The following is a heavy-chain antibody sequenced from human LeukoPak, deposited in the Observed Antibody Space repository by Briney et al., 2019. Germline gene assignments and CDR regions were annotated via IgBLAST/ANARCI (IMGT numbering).Heavy chain of an antibody. V-gene: IGHV3-30-3*01. CDR3: ARSACSGGSCYGMDV. D-gene: IGHD2-15*01. CDR1: GFTFSSYA. CDR2: ISYDGSNK. J-gene: IGHJ6*02. Sequence: GGSLRLSCAASGFTFSSYAMHWVRQAPGKGLEWVAVISYDGSNKYYADSVKGRFTISRDNSKNTLYLQMNSLRAEDTAVYYCARSACSGGSCYGMDVWGQGTTVTVSS.